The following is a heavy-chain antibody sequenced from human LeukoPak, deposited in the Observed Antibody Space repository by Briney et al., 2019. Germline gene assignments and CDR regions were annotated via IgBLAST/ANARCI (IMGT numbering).Heavy chain of an antibody. CDR3: ARDVNLYGDYAQNFDY. V-gene: IGHV1-18*04. D-gene: IGHD4-17*01. J-gene: IGHJ4*02. CDR2: ISAYNGNT. CDR1: GYTFTSYG. Sequence: ASVKVSCKASGYTFTSYGISWVRQAPGQGLEWMGRISAYNGNTNYAQKLQGRVTMTTDTSTSTAYMELRSLRSDDTAVYYCARDVNLYGDYAQNFDYWGQGTLVTVSS.